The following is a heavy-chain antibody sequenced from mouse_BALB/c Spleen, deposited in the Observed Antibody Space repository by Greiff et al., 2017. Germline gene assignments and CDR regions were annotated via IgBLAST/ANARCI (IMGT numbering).Heavy chain of an antibody. CDR3: ARGELWFDY. Sequence: DVKLVESGGGLVQPGGSRKLSCAASGFTFSSFGMHWVRQAPEKGLEWVAYISSGSSTIYYADTVKGRFTISRDNPKNTLFLQMTSLRSEDTAMYYCARGELWFDYWGQGTTLTVSS. D-gene: IGHD1-1*02. J-gene: IGHJ2*01. CDR1: GFTFSSFG. V-gene: IGHV5-17*02. CDR2: ISSGSSTI.